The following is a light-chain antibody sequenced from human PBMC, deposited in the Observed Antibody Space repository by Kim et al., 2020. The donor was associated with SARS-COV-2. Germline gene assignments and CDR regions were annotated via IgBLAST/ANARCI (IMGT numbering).Light chain of an antibody. V-gene: IGLV2-14*01. CDR1: SSDVGGYNY. CDR3: SSYTSSSNVV. CDR2: DVS. Sequence: QSALTQPASVSGSLGQSITISCTGTSSDVGGYNYVSWYQQHPGKAPKLMIYDVSKRPSGVSNRFSGSKSGNTASLTISGLQAEDEADYYCSSYTSSSNVVFGGGTQLTVL. J-gene: IGLJ2*01.